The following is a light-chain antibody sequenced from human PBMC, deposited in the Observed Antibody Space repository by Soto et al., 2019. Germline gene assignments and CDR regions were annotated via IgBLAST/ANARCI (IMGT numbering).Light chain of an antibody. CDR1: QSSSSW. V-gene: IGKV1-5*03. CDR3: QYYNNYCWT. Sequence: DIQLTQSPSTLSASVGDRVTITCRASQSSSSWLAWYQQKPGKAPKFLIYKTSNLESGVPSRFSGSGSGTEFTLTISSLQPDDFATYCCQYYNNYCWTFGQGPKVEIK. J-gene: IGKJ1*01. CDR2: KTS.